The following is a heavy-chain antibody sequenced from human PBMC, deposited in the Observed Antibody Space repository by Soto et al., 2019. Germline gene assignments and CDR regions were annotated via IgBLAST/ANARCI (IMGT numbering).Heavy chain of an antibody. Sequence: SETLSLTCTVSGGSISSGGYYWSWIRQHPGKGLEWIGYIYYSGSTYYNPSLKSRVTISVDTSKNQFSLKLSSVTAADTAVYYCARALGYCSSTSCYSPYYYGMDVWGQGTTVTVSS. J-gene: IGHJ6*02. D-gene: IGHD2-2*02. V-gene: IGHV4-31*03. CDR1: GGSISSGGYY. CDR2: IYYSGST. CDR3: ARALGYCSSTSCYSPYYYGMDV.